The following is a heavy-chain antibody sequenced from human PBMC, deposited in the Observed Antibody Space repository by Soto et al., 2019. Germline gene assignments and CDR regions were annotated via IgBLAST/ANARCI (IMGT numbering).Heavy chain of an antibody. D-gene: IGHD3-10*01. CDR3: ARGRYYGSGSYYNPKYYFDY. Sequence: QVQLQESGPGLVKPSETLSLTCTVSGGSISSYYWSWIRQPPGKGLEWIGYIYYSGSTNYNPSLTSRVTISVDTSKNQFSLKLSSVTAADTAVYYCARGRYYGSGSYYNPKYYFDYWGQGTLVTVSS. CDR2: IYYSGST. V-gene: IGHV4-59*01. CDR1: GGSISSYY. J-gene: IGHJ4*02.